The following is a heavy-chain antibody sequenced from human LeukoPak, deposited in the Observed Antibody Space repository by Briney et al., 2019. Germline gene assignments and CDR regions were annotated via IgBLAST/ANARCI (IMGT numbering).Heavy chain of an antibody. D-gene: IGHD3-10*01. CDR2: IYHNGNT. Sequence: PSETLSLTCAVSVYSFTSGYYWGWVRQPPGKGLEWIGNIYHNGNTYYNPSLKSRFTISVDTSKNQYSLKLISLPAADTAVYYCATLGNRGSDQWGQGTLVTVSS. CDR1: VYSFTSGYY. V-gene: IGHV4-38-2*01. J-gene: IGHJ4*02. CDR3: ATLGNRGSDQ.